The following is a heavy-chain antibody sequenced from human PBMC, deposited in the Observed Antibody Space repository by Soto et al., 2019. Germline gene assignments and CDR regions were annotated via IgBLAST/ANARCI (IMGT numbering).Heavy chain of an antibody. CDR2: IYYSGST. J-gene: IGHJ5*02. Sequence: PSETLSLTCTVSGDSISSSSFHWGWIHQPPGKGLEWIGSIYYSGSTYYSPSLKSRVTISVGTSKNQFSLKLSSVTAADTAVYYCARGCSSSWYPNWFDPWGQGTLVTVCS. CDR1: GDSISSSSFH. V-gene: IGHV4-39*07. CDR3: ARGCSSSWYPNWFDP. D-gene: IGHD6-13*01.